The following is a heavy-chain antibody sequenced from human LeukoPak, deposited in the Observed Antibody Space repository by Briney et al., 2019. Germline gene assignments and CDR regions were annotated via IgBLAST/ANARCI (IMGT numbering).Heavy chain of an antibody. J-gene: IGHJ3*02. V-gene: IGHV4-59*04. CDR1: GGSISSYY. CDR2: IYHSGST. CDR3: AFGNRCYLDAFYI. Sequence: SETLSLTCTVSGGSISSYYWSWIRQPPGKGLEWIGYIYHSGSTYYNPSLKSRVTISVDRSKNQFSLKLSSVTAADTAVYYRAFGNRCYLDAFYIWGQGKNGTLSS. D-gene: IGHD2/OR15-2a*01.